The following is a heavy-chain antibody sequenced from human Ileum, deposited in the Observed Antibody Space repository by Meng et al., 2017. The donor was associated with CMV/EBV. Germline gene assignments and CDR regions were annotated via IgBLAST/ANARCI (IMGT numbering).Heavy chain of an antibody. CDR2: VNPISDDT. CDR3: AKSSDNGWSS. Sequence: VQLVQSGAEGKRPGASVKISCQASGYSFSGFYLNWARQAPGHGLEWLGRVNPISDDTHLAQKFEGRITVTRGATINTAFMELTRLRPDDTAVYYCAKSSDNGWSSWGPGTLVTVSS. J-gene: IGHJ4*01. CDR1: GYSFSGFY. D-gene: IGHD6-19*01. V-gene: IGHV1-2*06.